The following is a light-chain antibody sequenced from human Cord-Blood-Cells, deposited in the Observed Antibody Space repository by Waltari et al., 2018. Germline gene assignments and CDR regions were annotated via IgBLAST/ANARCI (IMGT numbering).Light chain of an antibody. V-gene: IGLV2-11*01. J-gene: IGLJ3*02. CDR3: CTYAGSYTWV. CDR2: DVS. CDR1: SSDVGGYNS. Sequence: QSALTQPRSVSGSPGQSVTISCTGTSSDVGGYNSVSWYQQHPGKAPKLRIYDVSKRPPGVPDRFSGSKSGNTATLTISGLQAEDGADYYGCTYAGSYTWVFGGGTKLTV.